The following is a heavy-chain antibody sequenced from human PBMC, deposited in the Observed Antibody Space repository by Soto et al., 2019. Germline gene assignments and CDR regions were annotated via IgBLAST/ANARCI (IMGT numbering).Heavy chain of an antibody. Sequence: EVQLVESGGGLVKPGGSLRLSCAASGFTFSNAWMSWVRQAPGGGLEWVGRIKRNTDGRTTDYAAPVKGRFAVSRDDSKSTLYLQMNSLKSEDTAVYYCTTVDAVVLNWGQGIVVTVSS. CDR1: GFTFSNAW. V-gene: IGHV3-15*01. J-gene: IGHJ4*02. CDR3: TTVDAVVLN. CDR2: IKRNTDGRTT. D-gene: IGHD6-19*01.